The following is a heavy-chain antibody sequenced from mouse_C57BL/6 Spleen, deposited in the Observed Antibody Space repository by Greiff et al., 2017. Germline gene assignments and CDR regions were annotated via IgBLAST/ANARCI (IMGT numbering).Heavy chain of an antibody. Sequence: EVPLQQSGPELVKPGASVKISCKASGYSFTGYYMNWVKQSPEKSLEWIGEINPSTGGTTSNQKLKAKATLTVDQASSTSYMQLKSLTSEDSAVYYCAIGCYYGSSDDVDYWGQGTTLTVSA. V-gene: IGHV1-42*01. CDR2: INPSTGGT. CDR3: AIGCYYGSSDDVDY. J-gene: IGHJ2*01. D-gene: IGHD1-1*01. CDR1: GYSFTGYY.